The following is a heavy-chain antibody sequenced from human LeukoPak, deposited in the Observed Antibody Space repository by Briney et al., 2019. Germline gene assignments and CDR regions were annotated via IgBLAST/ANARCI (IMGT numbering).Heavy chain of an antibody. CDR1: GGSISSYY. D-gene: IGHD2-15*01. V-gene: IGHV4-59*01. Sequence: PSETLSLTCTVSGGSISSYYWSWIRQPPGKGLEWIGYIYYSGSTNYNPSLKSRVTISVDTSKNQFSLKLSSVTAADTAVYYCARGGGRGYCSGGSCYSVAFDIWGQGTMVTVSS. CDR3: ARGGGRGYCSGGSCYSVAFDI. J-gene: IGHJ3*02. CDR2: IYYSGST.